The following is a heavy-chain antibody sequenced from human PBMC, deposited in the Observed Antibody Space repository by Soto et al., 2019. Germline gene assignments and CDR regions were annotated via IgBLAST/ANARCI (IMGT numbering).Heavy chain of an antibody. V-gene: IGHV3-7*01. J-gene: IGHJ4*02. Sequence: EVQLVESGGGLVQPGGSLRLSCAASGFTFSSHWMTWVRQAPGKGLEWVANINEDGSEKYYGDSVKGRFTISRDNAKNSLYLQMNSLRAEDTALFYCARGDNPEYWGQGTLVTVSS. D-gene: IGHD1-1*01. CDR1: GFTFSSHW. CDR3: ARGDNPEY. CDR2: INEDGSEK.